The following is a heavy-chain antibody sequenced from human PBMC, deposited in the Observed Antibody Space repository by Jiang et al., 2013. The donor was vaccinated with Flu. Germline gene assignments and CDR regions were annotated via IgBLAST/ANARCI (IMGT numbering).Heavy chain of an antibody. CDR3: ARGGGSSPPLDY. CDR2: INHNENS. D-gene: IGHD2-15*01. V-gene: IGHV4-30-2*01. Sequence: GSGLVKPSQTLSLTCAVSGGSISGGGFSWTWIRQPPGKGLEWIGYINHNENSYYNPSLKSRVTISVDRSKNHFSLKLTSVTAADTAVYFCARGGGSSPPLDYWGQGTLVTVSS. CDR1: GGSISGGGFS. J-gene: IGHJ4*02.